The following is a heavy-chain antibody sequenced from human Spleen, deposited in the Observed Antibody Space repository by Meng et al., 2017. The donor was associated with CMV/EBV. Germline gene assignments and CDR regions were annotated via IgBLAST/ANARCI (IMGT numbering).Heavy chain of an antibody. CDR2: IYPGDSDT. D-gene: IGHD3-10*01. CDR3: ARLSRDGTGNNHAMDG. V-gene: IGHV5-51*01. J-gene: IGHJ6*02. Sequence: GESLKISCKGSGYSFTTYWIGWVRQMPGKGLEWMGIIYPGDSDTRYSPSFQGQVTISADKSISTAYLQWSSLKASDSAMYYCARLSRDGTGNNHAMDGWGLGTSVTVSS. CDR1: GYSFTTYW.